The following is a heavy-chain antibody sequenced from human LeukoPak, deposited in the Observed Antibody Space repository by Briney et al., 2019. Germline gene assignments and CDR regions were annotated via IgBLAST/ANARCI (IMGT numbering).Heavy chain of an antibody. CDR2: VNPSVGST. D-gene: IGHD6-19*01. V-gene: IGHV1-46*01. CDR1: GYTFTSHY. CDR3: ATEVAVAGRQRLGDY. J-gene: IGHJ4*02. Sequence: ASVKVSCKASGYTFTSHYMHWVRQAPGQGLEWMGIVNPSVGSTSYAQNFQDRVTMTKDTSTSTVYMELSSLRSEDTAVYYCATEVAVAGRQRLGDYWGQGTLVTVSS.